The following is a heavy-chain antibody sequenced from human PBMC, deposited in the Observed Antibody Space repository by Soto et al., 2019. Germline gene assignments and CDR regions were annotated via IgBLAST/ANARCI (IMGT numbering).Heavy chain of an antibody. V-gene: IGHV4-39*01. CDR2: VFSSGSP. Sequence: SETLSLTCTVSGGSISSSSYYWGWIRQPPGKGLEWIGSVFSSGSPYYNPSLNSRVTISVDTSKNQFSLKLTSVTAADTAVYYCARHGSNWFDPWGQGTLVTVSS. D-gene: IGHD2-15*01. CDR3: ARHGSNWFDP. J-gene: IGHJ5*02. CDR1: GGSISSSSYY.